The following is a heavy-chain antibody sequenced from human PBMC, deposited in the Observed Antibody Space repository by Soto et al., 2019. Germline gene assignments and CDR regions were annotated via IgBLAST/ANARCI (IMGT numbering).Heavy chain of an antibody. J-gene: IGHJ4*02. D-gene: IGHD3-3*01. CDR2: SSYGGIT. Sequence: QVQLQESGPGLVKPSETLSLTCSVSGGSISDYYWSWIRQSPEKGLEYIAYSSYGGITHLNGALNGRVTMSIDTSKNQFSLKATSLTAADTAVYYCARARKATYITGGFDSWGQGTLVTVSS. V-gene: IGHV4-59*01. CDR3: ARARKATYITGGFDS. CDR1: GGSISDYY.